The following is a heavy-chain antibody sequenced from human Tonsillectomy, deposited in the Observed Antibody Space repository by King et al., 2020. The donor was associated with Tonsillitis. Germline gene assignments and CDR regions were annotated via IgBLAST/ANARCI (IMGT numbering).Heavy chain of an antibody. J-gene: IGHJ4*02. CDR3: ARGSYYDYVWGSSHPPGDY. Sequence: VQLVESGGGVVQPGRSLRLSCAASGFTFSSYAMHWVRQAPGKGLEWVAVILYDGSNKYYADSVKGRFTISRDNSKNTLYLQMNSLRAEDTAVYYCARGSYYDYVWGSSHPPGDYWGQGTLVTVSS. D-gene: IGHD3-16*01. V-gene: IGHV3-30*01. CDR2: ILYDGSNK. CDR1: GFTFSSYA.